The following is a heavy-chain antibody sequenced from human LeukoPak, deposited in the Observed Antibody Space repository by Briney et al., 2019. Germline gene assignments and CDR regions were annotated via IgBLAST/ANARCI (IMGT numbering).Heavy chain of an antibody. CDR1: GFTFSSYA. CDR3: AKDANPFMITFGGVPVR. J-gene: IGHJ4*02. Sequence: PGGSLRLSCAASGFTFSSYAMSWVRQAPGKGLEWVSAISGSGGSTYYADSVKGRFTIYRDNSKNTLYLQMNSLRAEDTAVYYCAKDANPFMITFGGVPVRWGQGTLVTVSS. D-gene: IGHD3-16*01. CDR2: ISGSGGST. V-gene: IGHV3-23*01.